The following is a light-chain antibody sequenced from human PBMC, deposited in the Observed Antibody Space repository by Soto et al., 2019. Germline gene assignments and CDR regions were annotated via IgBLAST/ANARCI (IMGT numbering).Light chain of an antibody. CDR1: ISDIGGYNY. CDR3: CSYTSSADLV. J-gene: IGLJ3*02. Sequence: QSALTQPASVSGAPGQSITISCSGSISDIGGYNYVSWYQHHPGKVPKVIIYEVSNRPSGVSNRFTGSKSGNTASLTISGLQAEDEADYYCCSYTSSADLVFGGGTKVTVL. V-gene: IGLV2-14*01. CDR2: EVS.